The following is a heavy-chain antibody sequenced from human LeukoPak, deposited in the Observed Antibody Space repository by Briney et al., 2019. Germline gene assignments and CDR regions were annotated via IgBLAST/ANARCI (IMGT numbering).Heavy chain of an antibody. CDR2: ISSSSSTI. V-gene: IGHV3-48*04. CDR3: ARRGLALDY. CDR1: GFTFSSYS. J-gene: IGHJ4*02. D-gene: IGHD6-19*01. Sequence: GSLRLSCAASGFTFSSYSMNWVRQAPGKGLEWVSYISSSSSTIYYADSVKGRFTISRDNAKNSLYLQMNSLRAEDTAVYYCARRGLALDYWGQGTLVTVSS.